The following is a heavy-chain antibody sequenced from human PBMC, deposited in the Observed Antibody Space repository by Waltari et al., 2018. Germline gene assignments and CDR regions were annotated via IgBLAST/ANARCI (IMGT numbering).Heavy chain of an antibody. D-gene: IGHD3-10*01. J-gene: IGHJ6*02. V-gene: IGHV4-34*01. CDR1: AGSFSGSF. CDR3: ARVGDYHGSGRFGLDV. CDR2: INRDGSN. Sequence: QVQLQQWGAGLLKPSETLSLPCAVHAGSFSGSFWCWIRQSPGKGLEWIGQINRDGSNIYNPSLKSRVAMSVDTLKSQISLRLTSVTAADAAVYYCARVGDYHGSGRFGLDVWGQGTRVTVSS.